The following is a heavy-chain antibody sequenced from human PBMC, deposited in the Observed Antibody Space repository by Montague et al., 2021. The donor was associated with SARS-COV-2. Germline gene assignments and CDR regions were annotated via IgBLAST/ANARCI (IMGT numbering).Heavy chain of an antibody. Sequence: SETLSLTCAVYGGSFSGYYWSWIRQPPEEGLEWIGEINQSGRTDNNPSLKSRVIISVDTSKNQFSLKLSSVTAADTAVYYCATLPSSITIFGVVQGYYFDDWGQGTLVTVSS. J-gene: IGHJ4*02. V-gene: IGHV4-34*01. CDR2: INQSGRT. CDR1: GGSFSGYY. CDR3: ATLPSSITIFGVVQGYYFDD. D-gene: IGHD3-3*01.